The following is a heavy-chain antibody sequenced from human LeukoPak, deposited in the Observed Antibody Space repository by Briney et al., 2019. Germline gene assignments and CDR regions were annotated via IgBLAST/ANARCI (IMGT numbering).Heavy chain of an antibody. CDR2: IYSGGDT. J-gene: IGHJ2*01. CDR1: GFTVSSNY. CDR3: ARDTAGAGYTGSWYNPRYFDL. V-gene: IGHV3-53*04. D-gene: IGHD6-13*01. Sequence: GGSLRLSCAASGFTVSSNYMTWVRQAPGKGLEWVSVIYSGGDTYYADSVKGRFTISRHNSMNTLYLQMNSLRAEDTAVYYCARDTAGAGYTGSWYNPRYFDLWGRGTLVTVSS.